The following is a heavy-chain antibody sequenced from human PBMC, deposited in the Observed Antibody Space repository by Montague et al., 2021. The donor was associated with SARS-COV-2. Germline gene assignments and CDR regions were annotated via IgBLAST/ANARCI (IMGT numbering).Heavy chain of an antibody. CDR1: GGSISSGSYY. Sequence: TLSLTCTVSGGSISSGSYYWSRIRQYPGKGLEWIGYIYYSGSSYYNPSLKSRVTISVDTSKNQFSLRLSSVTAADTAVYYCARARTSLIAVVNEFDYWGQGTLVTVSS. D-gene: IGHD2-21*01. J-gene: IGHJ4*02. CDR2: IYYSGSS. CDR3: ARARTSLIAVVNEFDY. V-gene: IGHV4-31*03.